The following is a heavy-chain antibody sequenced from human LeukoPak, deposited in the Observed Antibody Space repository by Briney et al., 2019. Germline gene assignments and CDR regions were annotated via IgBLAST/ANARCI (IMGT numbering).Heavy chain of an antibody. D-gene: IGHD6-6*01. J-gene: IGHJ5*02. V-gene: IGHV1-2*02. Sequence: GTSVKVSCKASGYTFSAYYLYWVRQAPGQGLEWMGWINPNSGDTNYAQKFQGRVTMTRDTSISTAYMELSGLRSDDTAVYYCARVWSTTSSGYNWFDPWGRGTLVTVSS. CDR2: INPNSGDT. CDR1: GYTFSAYY. CDR3: ARVWSTTSSGYNWFDP.